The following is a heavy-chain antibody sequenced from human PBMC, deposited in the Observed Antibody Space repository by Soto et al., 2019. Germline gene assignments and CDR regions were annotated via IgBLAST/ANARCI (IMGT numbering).Heavy chain of an antibody. CDR2: IYTSGST. V-gene: IGHV4-4*07. CDR1: GGSISSYY. Sequence: SETLSLTCTVSGGSISSYYWSCIRQPAGKGLEGIGRIYTSGSTNYNPSLKSRVTMSVDTSKNQFSLKLSSVTAADTAVYYCARDPGSGWYGYYYYGMDVWGQGTKVTVSS. D-gene: IGHD6-19*01. J-gene: IGHJ6*02. CDR3: ARDPGSGWYGYYYYGMDV.